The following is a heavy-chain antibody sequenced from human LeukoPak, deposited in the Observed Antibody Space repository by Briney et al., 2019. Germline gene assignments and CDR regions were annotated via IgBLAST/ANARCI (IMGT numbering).Heavy chain of an antibody. CDR1: GFTFSSYG. J-gene: IGHJ5*02. Sequence: GGSLRLSCAASGFTFSSYGMHWVRQAPGKGLEWVSYMSSRGSIIFYADSVKGRFTISRDNAKNSLYLQMDSLRVEDTAVYYCARGAAGGMYNWFDPWGPGTLVTVSS. CDR3: ARGAAGGMYNWFDP. CDR2: MSSRGSII. V-gene: IGHV3-48*04. D-gene: IGHD6-13*01.